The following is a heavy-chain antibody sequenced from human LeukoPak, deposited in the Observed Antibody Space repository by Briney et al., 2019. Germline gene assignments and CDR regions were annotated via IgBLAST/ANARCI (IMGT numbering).Heavy chain of an antibody. CDR2: ISWNGGSI. CDR3: TKGFRSDWGSPVDY. V-gene: IGHV3-9*01. D-gene: IGHD7-27*01. J-gene: IGHJ4*02. Sequence: GGSLRLSCVASGFSFDDYAVPWVRQAPGKGLEWVSGISWNGGSIGYADSVKGRFTISRDNAKNSLYLQMNSLRAEDTALYYCTKGFRSDWGSPVDYWGQGTLVTVSS. CDR1: GFSFDDYA.